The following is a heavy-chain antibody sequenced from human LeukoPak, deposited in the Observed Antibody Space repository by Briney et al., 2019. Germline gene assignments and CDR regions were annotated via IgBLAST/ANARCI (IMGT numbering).Heavy chain of an antibody. CDR2: ISYDGSNK. Sequence: GGSLRLSCAASGFTFSSYGMHWVRQAPGKGLEWVAVISYDGSNKYYAEFVKGRFTISRDNSNNTLYLQMNSLRAEDTAVYYCAKQLGYCSDGSCYFPYWGQGTLVTVSS. J-gene: IGHJ4*02. V-gene: IGHV3-30*18. D-gene: IGHD2-15*01. CDR3: AKQLGYCSDGSCYFPY. CDR1: GFTFSSYG.